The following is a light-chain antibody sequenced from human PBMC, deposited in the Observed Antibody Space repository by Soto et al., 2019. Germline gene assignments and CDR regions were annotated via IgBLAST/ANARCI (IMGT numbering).Light chain of an antibody. CDR3: QQYKNWPPVT. V-gene: IGKV3-15*01. CDR2: GAS. CDR1: QSVSSN. J-gene: IGKJ5*01. Sequence: EIVMTQSPATLSVSPGERATLSCRASQSVSSNLAWYQQKPGQAPRLLIYGASTRATGIPARFSGSGSGTEFTLTFSSLQSEDFAVYYCQQYKNWPPVTFGQGTRLEIK.